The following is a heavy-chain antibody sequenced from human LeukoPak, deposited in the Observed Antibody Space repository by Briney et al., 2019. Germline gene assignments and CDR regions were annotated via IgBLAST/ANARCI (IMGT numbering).Heavy chain of an antibody. CDR1: GFTFSSYA. CDR3: AKDQGRITMIVVVTPSGMDV. D-gene: IGHD3-22*01. CDR2: ISGSGGST. V-gene: IGHV3-23*01. Sequence: GGSLRLSCAASGFTFSSYAMSWVRQAPGKGLEWVSAISGSGGSTYYADSVKGRFTISRDNSENTLYLQMNSLRAEDTAVYYCAKDQGRITMIVVVTPSGMDVWGQGTTVTVSS. J-gene: IGHJ6*02.